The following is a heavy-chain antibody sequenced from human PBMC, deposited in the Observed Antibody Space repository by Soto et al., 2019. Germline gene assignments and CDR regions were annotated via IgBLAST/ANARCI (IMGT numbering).Heavy chain of an antibody. V-gene: IGHV4-38-2*02. Sequence: SETLSLTCAVSGYSISSGYYWGWIRQPPGKGLEWIGSIYHSGSTYYNPSLKSRVTISVDTSKNQFSLKLSSVTAADTAVYYCARDLPENDIVGATANFDNWGQGSLVTVSS. D-gene: IGHD1-26*01. CDR1: GYSISSGYY. CDR2: IYHSGST. J-gene: IGHJ4*02. CDR3: ARDLPENDIVGATANFDN.